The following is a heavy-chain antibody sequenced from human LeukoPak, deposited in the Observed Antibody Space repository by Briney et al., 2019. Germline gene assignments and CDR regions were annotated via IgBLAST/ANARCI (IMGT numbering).Heavy chain of an antibody. V-gene: IGHV1-24*01. CDR3: ATVTGTYYYDSSGYYFDY. CDR2: FDPEDGET. J-gene: IGHJ4*02. D-gene: IGHD3-22*01. CDR1: GYTLTELS. Sequence: ASVKVSCKVSGYTLTELSMHWVRQAPGKGLEWMGGFDPEDGETIYAQKFQGRVTMTEDTSTDTAYMELSSLRSEDTAVYYCATVTGTYYYDSSGYYFDYWGQGTLVTVSS.